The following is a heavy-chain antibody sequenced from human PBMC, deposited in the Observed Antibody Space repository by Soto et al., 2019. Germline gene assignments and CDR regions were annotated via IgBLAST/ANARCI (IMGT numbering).Heavy chain of an antibody. CDR1: GGSISSSRYY. D-gene: IGHD4-17*01. CDR3: ARRSTTVVTRDHFDY. CDR2: IYYSGST. V-gene: IGHV4-39*01. J-gene: IGHJ4*02. Sequence: QLQLQESGPGLVKPSETLSLTCTVSGGSISSSRYYWGWIRQPPGKGLEWIGSIYYSGSTYYNPSLKSRVTISVDTSKNQFSLKLSSVTAADTAVYYCARRSTTVVTRDHFDYWGQGTLVTVSS.